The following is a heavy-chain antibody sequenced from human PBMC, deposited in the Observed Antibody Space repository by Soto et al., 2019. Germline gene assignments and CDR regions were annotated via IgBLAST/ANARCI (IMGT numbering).Heavy chain of an antibody. J-gene: IGHJ6*02. CDR1: GFTFSSYA. D-gene: IGHD3-3*01. CDR3: AEYLTPTHYDFWSGYDSYYYYYGMVV. V-gene: IGHV3-23*01. CDR2: ISGSGGST. Sequence: GGSLRLSCAASGFTFSSYAMSWVRQAPGKGLEWVSAISGSGGSTYYADSVKGRFTISRDNSKNTLYLQMNSLRAEDTAVYYCAEYLTPTHYDFWSGYDSYYYYYGMVVWGQGTTVTVS.